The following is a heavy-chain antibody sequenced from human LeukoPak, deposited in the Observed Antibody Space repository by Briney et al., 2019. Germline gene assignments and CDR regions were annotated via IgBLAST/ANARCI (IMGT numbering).Heavy chain of an antibody. J-gene: IGHJ4*02. Sequence: SQTLSLTSAVYGRSLSGYYWSWISQPPGKGLEWIGEINHSGSTNYNPSLKSRVTISVDTSKNQFSLKLSSVTAADTAVYYCARSMVRGFRRFDYWGQGTLVTVSS. CDR2: INHSGST. CDR3: ARSMVRGFRRFDY. D-gene: IGHD3-10*01. CDR1: GRSLSGYY. V-gene: IGHV4-34*01.